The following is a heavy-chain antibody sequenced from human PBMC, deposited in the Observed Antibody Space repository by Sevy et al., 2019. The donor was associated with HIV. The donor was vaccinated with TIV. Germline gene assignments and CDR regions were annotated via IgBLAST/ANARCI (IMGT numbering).Heavy chain of an antibody. Sequence: GGSLRLSCAAAGFNFNNYAMTWVRQAPGKGLEWVSGISFSGSKTYYAESVKGRFSISRDPSKNTLYLQMNNVRVEDMAVYFCAESPFVDVWNDYVAFYFDFWGQGTLVTVSS. CDR2: ISFSGSKT. CDR3: AESPFVDVWNDYVAFYFDF. CDR1: GFNFNNYA. D-gene: IGHD3-3*01. J-gene: IGHJ4*02. V-gene: IGHV3-23*01.